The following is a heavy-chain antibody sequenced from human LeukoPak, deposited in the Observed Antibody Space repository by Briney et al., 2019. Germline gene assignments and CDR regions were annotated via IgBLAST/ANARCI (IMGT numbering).Heavy chain of an antibody. D-gene: IGHD3-22*01. CDR2: IYYRGST. CDR3: ARDRSNYYDSGGTRRYYYMDV. Sequence: PSETLSLTCTVSGGSISSYYWSWLRQPPGKGLEYIGYIYYRGSTNYNPSLKSRVTISLDTSKNQFSLKLDSVTAADTAVYYCARDRSNYYDSGGTRRYYYMDVWGKGTSVTVSS. CDR1: GGSISSYY. V-gene: IGHV4-59*01. J-gene: IGHJ6*03.